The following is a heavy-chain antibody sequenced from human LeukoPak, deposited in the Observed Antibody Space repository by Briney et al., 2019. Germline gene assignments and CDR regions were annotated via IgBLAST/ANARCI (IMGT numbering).Heavy chain of an antibody. Sequence: PGGSLRLSCAASGFTFDDYGMSWIRQAPGKGLEWVSYISSSASMMYYADSVKGRFTISRDNAKNSLYLQMGSLRAEDTAVYYCARAIDYIWGSYRSPPAFWGQGTLVTVSS. D-gene: IGHD3-16*02. CDR2: ISSSASMM. V-gene: IGHV3-11*04. J-gene: IGHJ4*02. CDR3: ARAIDYIWGSYRSPPAF. CDR1: GFTFDDYG.